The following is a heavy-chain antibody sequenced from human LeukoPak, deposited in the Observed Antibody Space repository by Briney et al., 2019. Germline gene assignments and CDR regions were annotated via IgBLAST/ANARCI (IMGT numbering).Heavy chain of an antibody. CDR3: ARQTRAADFDY. V-gene: IGHV4-4*09. Sequence: PSETLSLTCTVSGGSISSYYWSWIRQPPGKRLEWIGYIYTSGSTNYNPSLKSRVTISVDTSKNQFSLKLSSVTAADTAVYYCARQTRAADFDYWGQGTLVTVSS. CDR1: GGSISSYY. J-gene: IGHJ4*02. CDR2: IYTSGST. D-gene: IGHD6-25*01.